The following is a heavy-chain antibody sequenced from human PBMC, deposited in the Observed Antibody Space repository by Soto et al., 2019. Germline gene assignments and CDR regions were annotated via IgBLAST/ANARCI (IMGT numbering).Heavy chain of an antibody. Sequence: PGGSLRLSCAASGFTFSSYSMNWGRQAPGKGLEWVSSISSSSYIYYADSVKGRFTISRDNAKNSLYLQMNSLRAEDTAVYYCARAPEYSSSWYGGWFDPWGQGTLVTVSS. V-gene: IGHV3-21*01. D-gene: IGHD6-13*01. CDR1: GFTFSSYS. J-gene: IGHJ5*02. CDR3: ARAPEYSSSWYGGWFDP. CDR2: ISSSSYI.